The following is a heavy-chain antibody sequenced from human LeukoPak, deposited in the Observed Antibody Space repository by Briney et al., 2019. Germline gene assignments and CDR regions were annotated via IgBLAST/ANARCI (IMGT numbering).Heavy chain of an antibody. V-gene: IGHV4-61*01. CDR2: IYYSGST. D-gene: IGHD5-18*01. CDR3: ARGLDTAMDL. J-gene: IGHJ5*02. CDR1: GGSVSSGSYY. Sequence: SETLSLTCTVSGGSVSSGSYYWSWTRQPPGKGLEWIGYIYYSGSTNYNPSLKSRVTISVDTSKNQFSLKLSSVTAADTAVYYCARGLDTAMDLWGQGTLVTVSS.